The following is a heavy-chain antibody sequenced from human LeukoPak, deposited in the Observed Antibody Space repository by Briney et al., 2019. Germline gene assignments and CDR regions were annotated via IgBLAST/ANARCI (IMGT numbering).Heavy chain of an antibody. CDR1: GGSINSGNYY. V-gene: IGHV4-61*02. CDR2: IKTSGNT. J-gene: IGHJ6*03. CDR3: VRGYCTNGVCYTGYYYYYMDV. D-gene: IGHD2-8*01. Sequence: PSQTLSLTCTVSGGSINSGNYYWSWIRQPAGKGLEWIGRIKTSGNTDYNPSLKSRVTISVDTSKNQFSLKLSSVTAADTAVYYCVRGYCTNGVCYTGYYYYYMDVWGKGTTVTVSS.